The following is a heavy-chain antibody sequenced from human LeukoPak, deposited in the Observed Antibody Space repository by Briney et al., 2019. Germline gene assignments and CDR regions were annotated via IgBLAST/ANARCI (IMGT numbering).Heavy chain of an antibody. CDR3: ARSYDSRGYYYYGMDV. CDR2: IYYSGST. J-gene: IGHJ6*02. CDR1: GGSISSYY. D-gene: IGHD3-22*01. V-gene: IGHV4-59*01. Sequence: SETLSLTCTVSGGSISSYYWSWIRQPPGKGLEWIGYIYYSGSTGYNPSLKSRVTISVDTSKNQFSLKLTSVTAADTAVYYCARSYDSRGYYYYGMDVWGQGTTVTVSS.